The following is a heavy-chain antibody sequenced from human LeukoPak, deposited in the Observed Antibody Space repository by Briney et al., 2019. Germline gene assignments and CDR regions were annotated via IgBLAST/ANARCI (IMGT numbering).Heavy chain of an antibody. CDR1: GGSISSGGYS. Sequence: PSETLSLTCAVSGGSISSGGYSWSWIRQPPGKGLEWIGYIYHSGSTYYNPSLKSRVTISVDRSKNQFSLKLSSVTAADTAVYHCARGKVTRAYFDYWGQGTLVTVSS. V-gene: IGHV4-30-2*01. J-gene: IGHJ4*02. CDR3: ARGKVTRAYFDY. CDR2: IYHSGST. D-gene: IGHD4-11*01.